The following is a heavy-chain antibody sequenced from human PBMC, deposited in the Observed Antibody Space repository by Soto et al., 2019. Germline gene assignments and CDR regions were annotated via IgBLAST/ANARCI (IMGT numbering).Heavy chain of an antibody. V-gene: IGHV3-66*01. J-gene: IGHJ4*02. CDR1: GFIFSNFA. Sequence: PGGSGRLSCAASGFIFSNFAMYWVRRAPGKGLEWVSVVYTGGSTYYTDSVKGRFTISRDNARNSLYLQMNSLRAEDTAVYYCARGPSYSDSYFDHWGQGTLVTVSS. CDR2: VYTGGST. CDR3: ARGPSYSDSYFDH. D-gene: IGHD4-17*01.